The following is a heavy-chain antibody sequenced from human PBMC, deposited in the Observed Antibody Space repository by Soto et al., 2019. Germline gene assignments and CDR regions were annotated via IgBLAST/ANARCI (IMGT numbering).Heavy chain of an antibody. CDR1: GFTFSSYA. J-gene: IGHJ4*02. Sequence: GGSLRLSCAASGFTFSSYAMSWVRQAPGKGLEWVSAISGGGGSTYYADSVKGRFTISRDNSKNTLYLQMNSLRADDTAVYYCAMRLRGPFDYWGQGTLVTVSS. D-gene: IGHD4-17*01. CDR2: ISGGGGST. CDR3: AMRLRGPFDY. V-gene: IGHV3-23*01.